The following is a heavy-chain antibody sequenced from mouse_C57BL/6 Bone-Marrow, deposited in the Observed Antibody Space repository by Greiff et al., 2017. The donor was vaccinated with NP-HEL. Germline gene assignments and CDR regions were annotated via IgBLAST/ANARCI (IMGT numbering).Heavy chain of an antibody. CDR2: INPNNGGT. Sequence: EVKLQQSGPELVKPGASVKISCKASGYTFTDYYMNWVKQSHGKSLEWIGDINPNNGGTSYNQKFKGKATLTVDKSSSTAYMELRSLTSEDSAVYYCARYYYAPHGAMDYWGQGTSVTVSS. J-gene: IGHJ4*01. CDR1: GYTFTDYY. CDR3: ARYYYAPHGAMDY. V-gene: IGHV1-26*01. D-gene: IGHD1-1*01.